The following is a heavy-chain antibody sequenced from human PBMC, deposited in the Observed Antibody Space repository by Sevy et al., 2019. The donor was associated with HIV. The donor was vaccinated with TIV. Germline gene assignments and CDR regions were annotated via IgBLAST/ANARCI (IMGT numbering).Heavy chain of an antibody. J-gene: IGHJ1*01. D-gene: IGHD6-13*01. CDR1: GFTFSSYA. CDR3: AKQVPTNRIAAAGTGYFQH. CDR2: ISGSGGST. V-gene: IGHV3-23*01. Sequence: GGSLRLSCAASGFTFSSYAMSWVRQAPGKGLEWVSAISGSGGSTYYADSVKGRFTISRDNSKNTLYLQMNSLRAEDTAVYYCAKQVPTNRIAAAGTGYFQHWGPGTLVTVSS.